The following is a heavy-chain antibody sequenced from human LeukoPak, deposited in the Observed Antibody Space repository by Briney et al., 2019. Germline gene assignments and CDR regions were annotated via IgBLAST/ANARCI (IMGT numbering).Heavy chain of an antibody. CDR3: ARHGWATPGDPGDWFDS. D-gene: IGHD5-24*01. V-gene: IGHV4-59*08. CDR2: IFYSGST. CDR1: GGSISSYY. J-gene: IGHJ5*01. Sequence: PSETLSLTCTVSGGSISSYYWSWIRQPPGKGLEWIGYIFYSGSTNYSPSLKSRVTISVDTSKNQFSLRLTSVTAADTAVYYCARHGWATPGDPGDWFDSWGQGTLVTVSS.